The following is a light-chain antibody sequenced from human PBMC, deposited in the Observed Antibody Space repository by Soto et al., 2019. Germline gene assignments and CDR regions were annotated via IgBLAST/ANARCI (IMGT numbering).Light chain of an antibody. Sequence: DIQMTQSPSSLSASVGDRVTITCRASQGIRNALGWYQQKPGKAPKRLIYAASSLQSGVPSRFSGSGSGTEFTLTISSLQPEDFATYYCLQHNSYPWTFGQGTQVEIK. CDR3: LQHNSYPWT. CDR2: AAS. CDR1: QGIRNA. J-gene: IGKJ1*01. V-gene: IGKV1-17*01.